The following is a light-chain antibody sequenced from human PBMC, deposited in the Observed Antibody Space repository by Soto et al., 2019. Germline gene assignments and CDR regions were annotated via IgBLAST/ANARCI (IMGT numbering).Light chain of an antibody. CDR2: SAS. CDR3: QQLNSYPQT. J-gene: IGKJ5*01. Sequence: IQLTQSPSSLSASAVDRVTITFQASRGISSYLAWYQQKPGKPPKLLVYSASTLQSGVPSRFSGSGSGPDFTLTISSLQPEDSATYSCQQLNSYPQTFGQGTRLEIK. V-gene: IGKV1-9*01. CDR1: RGISSY.